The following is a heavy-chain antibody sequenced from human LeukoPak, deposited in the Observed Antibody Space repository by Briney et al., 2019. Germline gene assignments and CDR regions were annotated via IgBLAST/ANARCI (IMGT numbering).Heavy chain of an antibody. CDR3: ARDAVGATGGDNWFDP. D-gene: IGHD1-26*01. CDR2: INPSGGST. CDR1: GYTFTSYY. J-gene: IGHJ5*02. V-gene: IGHV1-46*01. Sequence: ASVKVSCKASGYTFTSYYMHWVRQAPGQGLEWMGIINPSGGSTSYAQKFQGRVTMTRDMSTSTVYMELSSLRSEDTAVYYCARDAVGATGGDNWFDPWGQGTLVTVSS.